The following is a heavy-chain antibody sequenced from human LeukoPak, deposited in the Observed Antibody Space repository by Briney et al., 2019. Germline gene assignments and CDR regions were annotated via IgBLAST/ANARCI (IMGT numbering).Heavy chain of an antibody. CDR2: IFMSGST. CDR3: AREYSSSSGKALDY. D-gene: IGHD6-6*01. CDR1: SGSLGSYY. V-gene: IGHV4-4*07. Sequence: PSETLSLTCTVSSGSLGSYYWNWLRRPAGKGLEWVGHIFMSGSTDYNPSLKSRVTMSVDTSKNQFSLKLNSVTAADTAFYYCAREYSSSSGKALDYWGQGTLVTVSS. J-gene: IGHJ4*02.